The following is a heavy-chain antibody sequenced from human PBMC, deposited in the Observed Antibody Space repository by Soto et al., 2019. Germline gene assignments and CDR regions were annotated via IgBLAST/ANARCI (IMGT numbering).Heavy chain of an antibody. CDR3: ARFRGYCSSTSCYSDNWYFDL. CDR2: ISSSGSTI. V-gene: IGHV3-11*01. D-gene: IGHD2-2*03. CDR1: GFTFSDYY. J-gene: IGHJ2*01. Sequence: QVQLVESGGGLVKPGGSLRLSCAASGFTFSDYYMSWIRQAPGKGLEWVSYISSSGSTIYYADSVKGRFTISRDNAKNSLYLQMNRLRAEDTAVYYCARFRGYCSSTSCYSDNWYFDLWGRGTLVTVSS.